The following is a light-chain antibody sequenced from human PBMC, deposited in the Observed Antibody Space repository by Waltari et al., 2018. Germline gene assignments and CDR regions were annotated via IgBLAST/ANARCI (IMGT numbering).Light chain of an antibody. V-gene: IGLV2-11*01. CDR1: SSDVGGYNY. J-gene: IGLJ3*02. CDR2: DVS. CDR3: CSYAYTYWV. Sequence: QSALTQPRSVSGSPGQSVTISCTGTSSDVGGYNYVSWYQQHPGKAPKLVIYDVSKRPSGFPDRFSCSKSGHTASLTISGLQAEDEADYYCCSYAYTYWVFGGGTKLTVL.